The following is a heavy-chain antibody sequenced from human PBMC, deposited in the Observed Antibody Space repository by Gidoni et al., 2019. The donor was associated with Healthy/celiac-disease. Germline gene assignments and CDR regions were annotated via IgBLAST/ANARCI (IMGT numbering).Heavy chain of an antibody. CDR2: ISSNGGST. J-gene: IGHJ4*02. CDR1: GFTFSSYA. D-gene: IGHD6-19*01. V-gene: IGHV3-64*02. Sequence: EVQLVESGEGLVQPGGSLRLSCAASGFTFSSYAMHWVRQAPGKGLEYVSAISSNGGSTYYADSVKGRFTISRDNSKNTLYLQMGSLRAEDMAVYYCARAEFYSSGWYGSYLDYWGQGTLVTVSS. CDR3: ARAEFYSSGWYGSYLDY.